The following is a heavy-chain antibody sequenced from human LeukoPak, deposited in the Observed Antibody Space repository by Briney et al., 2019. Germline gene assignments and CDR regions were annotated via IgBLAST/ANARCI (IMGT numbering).Heavy chain of an antibody. CDR1: GGSVSSYY. CDR3: ARARYANAWYAFDI. CDR2: LSHSGSS. Sequence: SETLSLTCTVSGGSVSSYYWSWIRQPPGRGLEWIGYLSHSGSSDSNPSLKSRVTLLVDTSKNQFSLKLTSVTAADTAVYYCARARYANAWYAFDIWGQGTMVTVSS. D-gene: IGHD2-2*01. V-gene: IGHV4-59*02. J-gene: IGHJ3*02.